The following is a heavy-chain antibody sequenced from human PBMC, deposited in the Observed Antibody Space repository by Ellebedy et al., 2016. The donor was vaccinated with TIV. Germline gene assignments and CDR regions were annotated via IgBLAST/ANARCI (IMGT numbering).Heavy chain of an antibody. CDR2: ISGSGGST. CDR1: GFTFSSYA. CDR3: ASHYGSGSTSFDY. J-gene: IGHJ4*02. V-gene: IGHV3-23*01. D-gene: IGHD3-10*01. Sequence: GESLKISXAASGFTFSSYAMSWVRQAPGKGLEWVSAISGSGGSTYYADSVKGRFTISRDNSKNTLYLQMNSLRAEDTAVYYCASHYGSGSTSFDYWGQGTLVTVSS.